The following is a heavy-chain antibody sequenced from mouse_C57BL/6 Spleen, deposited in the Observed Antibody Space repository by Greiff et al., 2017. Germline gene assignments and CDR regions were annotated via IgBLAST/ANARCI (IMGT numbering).Heavy chain of an antibody. CDR2: IYPGSGST. Sequence: QVQLQQPGAELVKPGASVKMSCKASGYTFTSYWITWVKQRPGQGLEWIGDIYPGSGSTNYNEKFKSKATLTVDTSSSTAYMQLSSLTSEDSAVYYCARWGHYYGSSYGNYAMDYWGQGTSVTVSS. V-gene: IGHV1-55*01. CDR1: GYTFTSYW. D-gene: IGHD1-1*01. CDR3: ARWGHYYGSSYGNYAMDY. J-gene: IGHJ4*01.